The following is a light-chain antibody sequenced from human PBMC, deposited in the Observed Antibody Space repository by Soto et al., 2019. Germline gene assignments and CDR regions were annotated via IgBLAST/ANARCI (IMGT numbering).Light chain of an antibody. V-gene: IGKV1-39*01. Sequence: DIQMTQAPSSLSASVGDRVSITFRASQSISNYLNWYQQKPGKAPNLLIYDASSLLSGVPSRFSGSGSGTDFTLTISSLQPEDFSIYYCQQSDSTPYTFGQGTRLEIK. CDR2: DAS. J-gene: IGKJ5*01. CDR1: QSISNY. CDR3: QQSDSTPYT.